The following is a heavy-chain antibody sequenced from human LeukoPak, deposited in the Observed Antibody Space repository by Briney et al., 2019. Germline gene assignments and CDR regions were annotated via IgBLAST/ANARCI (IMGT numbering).Heavy chain of an antibody. CDR2: INPNSGGT. CDR3: AREVAAGTDLRA. CDR1: GYTFTGYY. D-gene: IGHD6-13*01. Sequence: ASEKVSCKASGYTFTGYYIHYVRQAPGQRLEWLGWINPNSGGTNYAQEFQGRVTMTRETSIRTAYMEVRRLRASVTGGYYCAREVAAGTDLRAWGQGTLVTVSS. V-gene: IGHV1-2*02. J-gene: IGHJ5*02.